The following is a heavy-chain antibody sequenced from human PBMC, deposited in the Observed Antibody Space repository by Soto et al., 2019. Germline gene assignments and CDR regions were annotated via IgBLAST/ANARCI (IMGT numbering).Heavy chain of an antibody. V-gene: IGHV3-7*01. Sequence: GALRLSCVGSVVSVSNMCMNWVRQAPGKGLEWVANMTPYGSERHYADVVKGRFIISRDSARNSVYLEMNSLRDEDTAVYYCRDVHYSGRWGQGTPVTVSS. CDR1: VVSVSNMC. CDR2: MTPYGSER. J-gene: IGHJ4*02. CDR3: RDVHYSGR.